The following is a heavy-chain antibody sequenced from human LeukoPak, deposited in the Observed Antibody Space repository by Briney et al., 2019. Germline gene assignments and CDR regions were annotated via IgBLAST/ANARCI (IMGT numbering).Heavy chain of an antibody. CDR2: IYYSGST. D-gene: IGHD3-22*01. CDR1: GCSISSSSYY. Sequence: SETLSLTCTVSGCSISSSSYYWGWIRQPPGKGLEWIGSIYYSGSTYYNPSLKSRVTISVDTPKNQFSLKLSSVTAADTAVYYCARLYYDSSGHYYFDYWGQGTLVTVSS. CDR3: ARLYYDSSGHYYFDY. J-gene: IGHJ4*02. V-gene: IGHV4-39*01.